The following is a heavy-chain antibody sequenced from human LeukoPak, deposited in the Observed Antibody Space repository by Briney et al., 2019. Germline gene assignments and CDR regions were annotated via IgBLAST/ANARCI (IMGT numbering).Heavy chain of an antibody. CDR2: IKPDGSDK. Sequence: GGSLRLSCAASGFPFSIYWMTWVRQAPGKGLEWVANIKPDGSDKYYVDSAKGRFTISRDNAKNTLYLQMNSLRAEDTAMYYCARGHTRDYWGHGDLVTVSS. V-gene: IGHV3-7*02. J-gene: IGHJ4*01. CDR1: GFPFSIYW. CDR3: ARGHTRDY.